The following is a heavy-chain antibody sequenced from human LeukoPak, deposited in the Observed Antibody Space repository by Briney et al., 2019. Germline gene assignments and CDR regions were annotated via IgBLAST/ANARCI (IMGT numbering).Heavy chain of an antibody. Sequence: SETLSLTCTVSGGSISSSSYYWGWIRQPPGKGLEWIGSIYYSGSTYYNPSLKSRVTISVDTSKNQFSLKLSSVTAADTAVYYCARHVGNYYDSSGYYSGRNDSSQHWGRGPLVTVSS. D-gene: IGHD3-22*01. V-gene: IGHV4-39*01. CDR2: IYYSGST. CDR1: GGSISSSSYY. J-gene: IGHJ1*01. CDR3: ARHVGNYYDSSGYYSGRNDSSQH.